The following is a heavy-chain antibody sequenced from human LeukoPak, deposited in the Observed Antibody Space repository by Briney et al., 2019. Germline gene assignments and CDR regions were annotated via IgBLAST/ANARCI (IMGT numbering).Heavy chain of an antibody. CDR3: ARDQDLGYCSSTSCYISDY. Sequence: GGSLRLSCAASGFTFSDYYMSWIRQAPGKGLEWVSYISSSGSTIYYADSAKGRFTISRDNAKNSLYLQMNSLRAEDTAVYYCARDQDLGYCSSTSCYISDYWGQGTLVTVSS. CDR1: GFTFSDYY. V-gene: IGHV3-11*01. D-gene: IGHD2-2*02. J-gene: IGHJ4*02. CDR2: ISSSGSTI.